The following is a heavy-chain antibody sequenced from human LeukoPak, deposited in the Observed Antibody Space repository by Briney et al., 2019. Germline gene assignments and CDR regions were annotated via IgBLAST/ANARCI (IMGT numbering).Heavy chain of an antibody. CDR3: ARGRRGIVVVPAASYGMDV. CDR1: GFTFSSYA. D-gene: IGHD2-2*01. J-gene: IGHJ6*02. Sequence: GGSLRLSCAASGFTFSSYAMHWVRQAPGKGLEWVAVISYDGSNKYYADSVKGRFTISRDNSKNTLYLQMNSLRAEDTAVYYCARGRRGIVVVPAASYGMDVWGQGTTVTVSS. CDR2: ISYDGSNK. V-gene: IGHV3-30-3*01.